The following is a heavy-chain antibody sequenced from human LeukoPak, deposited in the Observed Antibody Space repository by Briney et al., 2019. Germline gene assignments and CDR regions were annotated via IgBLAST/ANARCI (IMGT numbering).Heavy chain of an antibody. J-gene: IGHJ6*02. CDR3: ARGVGITIFGVVPHSPSPT. Sequence: SVKVSCKASGGTFSSYAISWVRQAPGQWLEWMGWIIPIFGTANYAQKFQGRVTITADESTSTAYMELSSLRSEDTAVYYCARGVGITIFGVVPHSPSPTWGQGTTVTVSS. CDR1: GGTFSSYA. CDR2: IIPIFGTA. D-gene: IGHD3-3*01. V-gene: IGHV1-69*01.